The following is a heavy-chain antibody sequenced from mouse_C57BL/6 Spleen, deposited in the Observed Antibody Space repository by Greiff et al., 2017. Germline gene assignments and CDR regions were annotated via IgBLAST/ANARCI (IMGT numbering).Heavy chain of an antibody. CDR3: ARGDYDYEAWFAY. J-gene: IGHJ3*01. D-gene: IGHD2-4*01. V-gene: IGHV1-4*01. Sequence: QVQLQQSGAELARPGASVKMSCKASGYTFTSYTMHWVKQRSGQGLEWIGYINPSSGYTKYNQKFKDKATLTADKSSSTAYMQLSSLTSEDSAVYYCARGDYDYEAWFAYWGQGTLVTVSA. CDR2: INPSSGYT. CDR1: GYTFTSYT.